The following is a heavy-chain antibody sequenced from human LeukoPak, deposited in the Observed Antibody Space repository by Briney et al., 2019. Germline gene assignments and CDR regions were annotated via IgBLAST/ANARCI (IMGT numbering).Heavy chain of an antibody. CDR1: GYSFTSYW. CDR3: ARLSGNYGSGSLIDY. J-gene: IGHJ4*02. Sequence: GESLKISCKGSGYSFTSYWIGWVRQMPGKGLEWMGIIYPGDSDTRYSPSFQGQVTTSADKSISTAYLQWSSLKASDTAMYYCARLSGNYGSGSLIDYWGQGTLVTVSS. CDR2: IYPGDSDT. V-gene: IGHV5-51*01. D-gene: IGHD3-10*01.